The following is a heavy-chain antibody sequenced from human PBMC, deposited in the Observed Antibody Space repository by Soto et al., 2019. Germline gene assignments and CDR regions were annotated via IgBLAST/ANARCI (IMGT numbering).Heavy chain of an antibody. J-gene: IGHJ4*02. D-gene: IGHD4-17*01. CDR3: ARAPSEYGDYLGSDY. Sequence: QVQLQESGPGLVKPSQTLSLTCTVSGGSISSGGYYWSWFRQHPGKGLEWIGYIYSRGSTYYNPSLKSRVTISVDTSKNQFSLKLSSVTAADTAVYYCARAPSEYGDYLGSDYWGQVTLVTVSA. CDR1: GGSISSGGYY. V-gene: IGHV4-31*03. CDR2: IYSRGST.